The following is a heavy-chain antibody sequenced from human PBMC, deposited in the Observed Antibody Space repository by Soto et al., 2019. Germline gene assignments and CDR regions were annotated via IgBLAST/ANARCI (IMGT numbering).Heavy chain of an antibody. CDR3: TTRIVGATKGDFDY. Sequence: EVQLVESGGGLVQPGGSLRLSCAASGFTFSNAWMSWVRQAPGKGLEWVGRIKSKTDGGTTDYAAPVKGRFTISRDDSKNTLYLQMNSLKTEDTAVYYCTTRIVGATKGDFDYWGQGTLVTVSS. V-gene: IGHV3-15*01. J-gene: IGHJ4*02. CDR1: GFTFSNAW. CDR2: IKSKTDGGTT. D-gene: IGHD1-26*01.